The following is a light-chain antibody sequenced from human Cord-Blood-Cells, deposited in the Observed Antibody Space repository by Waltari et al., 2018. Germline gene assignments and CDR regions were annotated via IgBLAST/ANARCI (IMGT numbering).Light chain of an antibody. CDR3: QQYGSSIFT. J-gene: IGKJ3*01. V-gene: IGKV3-20*01. Sequence: EIVLTQSPGPLSLSPGESATLSCRASQSVSSSYLAWYQQKPGQAPRLLIYGASSRATGIPDRFSGSGSGTDFTLTISRLEPEDFAVYYCQQYGSSIFTFGPGTKVDIK. CDR1: QSVSSSY. CDR2: GAS.